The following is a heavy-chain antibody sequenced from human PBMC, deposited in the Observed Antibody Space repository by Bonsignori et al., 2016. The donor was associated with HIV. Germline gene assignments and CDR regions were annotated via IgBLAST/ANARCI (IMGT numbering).Heavy chain of an antibody. CDR3: ARALPPKAYPVVVPAATYIDY. D-gene: IGHD2-2*01. CDR2: INHSGST. V-gene: IGHV4-34*01. Sequence: SETLSLTCAVYGGSFSGYYWSWIRQPPGKGLEWIGEINHSGSTNYNPSLKSRVTISVDTSKNQFSLKLSSVTAADTAVYYCARALPPKAYPVVVPAATYIDYWGQGTLVTVSS. J-gene: IGHJ4*02. CDR1: GGSFSGYY.